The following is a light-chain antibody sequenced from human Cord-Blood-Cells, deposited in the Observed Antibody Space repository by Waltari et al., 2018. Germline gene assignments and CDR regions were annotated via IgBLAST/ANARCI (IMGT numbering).Light chain of an antibody. CDR3: SSYTSSSVV. V-gene: IGLV2-14*01. Sequence: QSALPQPASVSGSPGLSITISCTGTSSDVCGYNYVSWYQQHPGKAPKLMIYEVSNRPSGVSNRFSGSKSGNTASLTISGLQAEDEADYYCSSYTSSSVVFGGGTKLTVL. CDR2: EVS. J-gene: IGLJ2*01. CDR1: SSDVCGYNY.